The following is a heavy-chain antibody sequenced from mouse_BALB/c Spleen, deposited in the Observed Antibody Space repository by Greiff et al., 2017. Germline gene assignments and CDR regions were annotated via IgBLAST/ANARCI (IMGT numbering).Heavy chain of an antibody. Sequence: VHLVESGAELMKPGASVKISCKATGYTFSSYWIEWVKQRPGHGLEWIGEILPGSGSTNYNEKFKGKATFTADTSSNTAYMQLSSLTSEDSAVYYCARGGSYGSSYVGAMDYWGQGTSVTVSS. D-gene: IGHD1-1*01. CDR1: GYTFSSYW. V-gene: IGHV1-9*01. CDR2: ILPGSGST. CDR3: ARGGSYGSSYVGAMDY. J-gene: IGHJ4*01.